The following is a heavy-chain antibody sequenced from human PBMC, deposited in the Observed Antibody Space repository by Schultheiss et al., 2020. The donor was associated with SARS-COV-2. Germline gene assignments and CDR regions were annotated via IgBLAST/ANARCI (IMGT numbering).Heavy chain of an antibody. Sequence: GGSLRLSFAASGFTFDDYAMHWVRQAPGKGLEWVSGISWNSGSIGYADSVKGRFTISRDNAKNSLYLQMNSLRAEDTALYYCARSFSVTTQPNWFDPWGQGTLVTVSS. CDR3: ARSFSVTTQPNWFDP. J-gene: IGHJ5*02. V-gene: IGHV3-9*01. CDR2: ISWNSGSI. CDR1: GFTFDDYA. D-gene: IGHD4-17*01.